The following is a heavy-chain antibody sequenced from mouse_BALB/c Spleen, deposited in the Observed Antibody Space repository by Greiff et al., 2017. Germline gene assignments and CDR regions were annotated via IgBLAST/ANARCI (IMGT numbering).Heavy chain of an antibody. CDR3: AREEYYRYDGRAMDY. D-gene: IGHD2-14*01. V-gene: IGHV1-4*02. CDR1: GYTFTSYT. J-gene: IGHJ4*01. Sequence: VQLQESAAELARPGASVKMSCKASGYTFTSYTMHWVKQRPGQGLEWIGYINPSSGYTEYNQKFKDKTTLTADKSSSTAYMQLSSLTSEDSAVYYCAREEYYRYDGRAMDYWGQGTSVTVSS. CDR2: INPSSGYT.